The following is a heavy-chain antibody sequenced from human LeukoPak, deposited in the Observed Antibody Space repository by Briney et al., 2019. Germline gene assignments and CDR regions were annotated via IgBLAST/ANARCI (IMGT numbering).Heavy chain of an antibody. J-gene: IGHJ4*02. CDR3: ARDPPEDEWNSLDS. D-gene: IGHD1-7*01. CDR1: GXSVNGYY. CDR2: IHYSGLT. Sequence: PSETLSLTCTVSGXSVNGYYWNWIRQAPGKGLEWIGFIHYSGLTVYSPSLQSRVSMSVDTSRNQFSLDLSSVTAADTALYYCARDPPEDEWNSLDSWGQGIVVTVSS. V-gene: IGHV4-59*02.